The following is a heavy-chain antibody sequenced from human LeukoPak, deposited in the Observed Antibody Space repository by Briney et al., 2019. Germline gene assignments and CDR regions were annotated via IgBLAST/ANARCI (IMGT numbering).Heavy chain of an antibody. CDR2: INPNSGGT. J-gene: IGHJ3*02. V-gene: IGHV1-2*02. Sequence: ASVKVSCKASGYTFTGYYMHWVRQAPGQGLEWMGWINPNSGGTNYAQKFQGRATMTRDTSISAAYMELSRLRSDDTAVYYCASAGVVTQGSDAFDIWGQGTMVTVSS. CDR1: GYTFTGYY. D-gene: IGHD3-22*01. CDR3: ASAGVVTQGSDAFDI.